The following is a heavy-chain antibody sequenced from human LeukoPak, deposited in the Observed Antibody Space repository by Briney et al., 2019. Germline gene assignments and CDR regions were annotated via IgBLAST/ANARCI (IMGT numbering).Heavy chain of an antibody. CDR1: GFTFSSYG. J-gene: IGHJ4*02. CDR3: AKASVWTMVRVVSYFDE. V-gene: IGHV3-23*01. D-gene: IGHD3-10*01. Sequence: PGGSLRLSCAASGFTFSSYGMTWVRQAPGKGLEWVSGISGSGDNTWYADSVKGRFTISRDNSKKTLYLQMHSLRAEDTAVYYCAKASVWTMVRVVSYFDEWGQGIQVTVSS. CDR2: ISGSGDNT.